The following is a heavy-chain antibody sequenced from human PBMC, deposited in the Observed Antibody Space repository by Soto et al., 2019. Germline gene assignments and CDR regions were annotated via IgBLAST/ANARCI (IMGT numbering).Heavy chain of an antibody. CDR2: ITWTSNNI. CDR1: GFTFGNYA. D-gene: IGHD1-26*01. CDR3: AKGSSVGANSPDY. V-gene: IGHV3-9*01. Sequence: EVQLVESAGGLVQPGRSLRLSCAASGFTFGNYAMHWVRQAPGKGLEWVSGITWTSNNIDYADSVKGRFTISRDNAKNFLYLQMSSLRPEDTALYYCAKGSSVGANSPDYWGQGAQVTVSS. J-gene: IGHJ4*02.